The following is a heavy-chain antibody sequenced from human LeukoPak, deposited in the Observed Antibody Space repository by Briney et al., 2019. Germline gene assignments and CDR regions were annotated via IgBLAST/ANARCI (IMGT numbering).Heavy chain of an antibody. CDR3: ARGVPTGYYTSCYDY. J-gene: IGHJ4*02. CDR2: ISSSGATI. CDR1: GINFSDSE. V-gene: IGHV3-48*03. Sequence: GGSLRLSCAASGINFSDSEMNWVRQAPGKGLEWVSYISSSGATIYYADSVKGRFTISRDNAKNSLYLQMNSLRAEDTAVYYCARGVPTGYYTSCYDYWGQGTLVTVSS. D-gene: IGHD3/OR15-3a*01.